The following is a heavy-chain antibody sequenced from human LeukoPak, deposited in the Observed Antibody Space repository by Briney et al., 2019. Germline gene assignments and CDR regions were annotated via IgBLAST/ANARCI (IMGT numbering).Heavy chain of an antibody. CDR3: ARDDCSGGSCYSGDY. CDR1: GGTFSSYA. CDR2: IIPIFGTA. V-gene: IGHV1-69*06. D-gene: IGHD2-15*01. J-gene: IGHJ4*02. Sequence: GASVKVSCKASGGTFSSYAISWVRQAPGQGLEWMGGIIPIFGTANYAQKFQGRVTITADKSTSTAYMELSSLRSEDTAVYYCARDDCSGGSCYSGDYWGQGTLVTVSS.